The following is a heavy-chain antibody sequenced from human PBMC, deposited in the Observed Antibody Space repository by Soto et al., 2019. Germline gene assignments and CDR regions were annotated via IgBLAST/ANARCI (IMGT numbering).Heavy chain of an antibody. CDR1: GFALSTHS. J-gene: IGHJ4*02. D-gene: IGHD4-17*01. Sequence: EVHLVESGGGLVKPGGSLRLSCAASGFALSTHSMHWVRQAPGKGLEWVSSISTGSSIIHYADSVKGRFTISRDNPKSSLYLQMNSLRVEDTALYYCVRAVYTLTPPYYFDFWGQGTLVTVSS. V-gene: IGHV3-21*01. CDR3: VRAVYTLTPPYYFDF. CDR2: ISTGSSII.